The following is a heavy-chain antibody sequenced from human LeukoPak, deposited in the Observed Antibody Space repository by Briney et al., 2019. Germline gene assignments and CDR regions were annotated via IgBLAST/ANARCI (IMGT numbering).Heavy chain of an antibody. D-gene: IGHD5-12*01. CDR2: ISSSGDIT. J-gene: IGHJ4*02. V-gene: IGHV3-21*01. CDR1: GFTFSIYG. Sequence: PGGSLRLSCAASGFTFSIYGMNWVRQAPGKGLEWVSSISSSGDITYYADSVKGRFTISRDNAKNSLYLQMNSLRADDTAVYYCARDVQVATISPLDYWGQGTLVTVSS. CDR3: ARDVQVATISPLDY.